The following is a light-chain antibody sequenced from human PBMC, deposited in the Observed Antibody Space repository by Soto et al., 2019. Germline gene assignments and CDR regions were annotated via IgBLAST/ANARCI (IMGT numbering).Light chain of an antibody. Sequence: SLLRQSRATPASSPAERATLACSPSPSSSSTYLAWYQQKPGQAPRLLIYGASSRATGIPARFSGSGSGTDFTLAISRVEPEDFAVYYCQQYFSIPITFGQGTRLEIK. J-gene: IGKJ5*01. CDR3: QQYFSIPIT. CDR2: GAS. V-gene: IGKV3-20*01. CDR1: PSSSSTY.